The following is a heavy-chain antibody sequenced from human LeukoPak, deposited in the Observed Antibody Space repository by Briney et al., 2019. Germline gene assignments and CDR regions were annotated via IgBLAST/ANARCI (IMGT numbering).Heavy chain of an antibody. Sequence: PGESLKISWQVSGYRFINYWIGWVRQMPGKGLEAMGIFYPADSDTTYSPSFQGQVTISADKSISTVYLQWSSLKASDTAMYYCARQSRDGSKTRGYYFDYWGQGTLVTVSS. CDR1: GYRFINYW. CDR2: FYPADSDT. V-gene: IGHV5-51*01. CDR3: ARQSRDGSKTRGYYFDY. D-gene: IGHD3-10*01. J-gene: IGHJ4*02.